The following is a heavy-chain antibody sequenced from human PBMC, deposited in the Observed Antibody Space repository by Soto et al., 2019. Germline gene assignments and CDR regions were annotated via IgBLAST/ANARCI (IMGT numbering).Heavy chain of an antibody. CDR2: IIPIVGTA. J-gene: IGHJ1*01. V-gene: IGHV1-69*12. CDR1: GGTFSSYA. CDR3: AREGGDSSGYYYRAEYFQH. D-gene: IGHD3-22*01. Sequence: QVQLVQSGAEVKKPGSSVKVSCKASGGTFSSYAISWVRQAPGQGLEWMGGIIPIVGTANYAQKFQGRVTITADESTSTAYMELSSLRSEDTAVYYCAREGGDSSGYYYRAEYFQHWGQGTLVTVSS.